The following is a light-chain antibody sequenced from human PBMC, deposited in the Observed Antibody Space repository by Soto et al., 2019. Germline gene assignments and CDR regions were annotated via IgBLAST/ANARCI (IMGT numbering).Light chain of an antibody. CDR1: QSVSSW. CDR3: QQYNSFPWT. J-gene: IGKJ1*01. Sequence: DIQMTQSPSTLSASLGDTVTITCRASQSVSSWLAWYQQRPGKAPSLLITDASKLESGVPPRFNGSRSETEFTLTIRNLQPDDFATYYCQQYNSFPWTFGLGTKVDIK. V-gene: IGKV1-5*01. CDR2: DAS.